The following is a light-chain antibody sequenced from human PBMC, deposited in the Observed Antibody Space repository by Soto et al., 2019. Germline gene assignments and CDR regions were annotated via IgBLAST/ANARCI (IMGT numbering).Light chain of an antibody. J-gene: IGKJ5*01. V-gene: IGKV1-39*01. CDR1: QSISTS. Sequence: DLQMTQSPSSLSASVGDRVTITCRASQSISTSLNWYHQKPGKAPDLLIYGASSLQSGVTSRFTGSGSGTDFTLTITDLQPEDFATYYCQQNYSIPITFGQGTRLEMK. CDR2: GAS. CDR3: QQNYSIPIT.